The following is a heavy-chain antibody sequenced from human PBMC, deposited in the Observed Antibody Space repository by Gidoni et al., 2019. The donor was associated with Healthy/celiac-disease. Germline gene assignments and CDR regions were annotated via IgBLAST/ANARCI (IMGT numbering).Heavy chain of an antibody. D-gene: IGHD2-15*01. CDR1: GGSISSSSYY. CDR3: ARDIVNLTIPGVAAISYYYYGMDV. CDR2: IYYSGST. Sequence: QLQLQESGPGLVKPSETLSPTCTVSGGSISSSSYYWGWIRQPPGKGLGWIGSIYYSGSTYYNPSLKNRVTISVDTSKNQFSLKLSSVTAADTAVYYCARDIVNLTIPGVAAISYYYYGMDVWGQGTTVTVSS. J-gene: IGHJ6*02. V-gene: IGHV4-39*07.